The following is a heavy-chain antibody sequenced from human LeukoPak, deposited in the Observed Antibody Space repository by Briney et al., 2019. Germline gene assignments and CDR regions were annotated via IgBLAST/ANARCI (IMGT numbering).Heavy chain of an antibody. D-gene: IGHD1-26*01. CDR2: IKQDGSEE. CDR1: GFSFSTYW. CDR3: ATSGWETSRA. Sequence: GGSLRLSCAASGFSFSTYWMSWVRQAPGKGLEWVANIKQDGSEEYYVDSVKGRFTISRDNAKNSLYLQMNSLRAEDTAVYYCATSGWETSRARGQGTLVTVSS. J-gene: IGHJ4*02. V-gene: IGHV3-7*03.